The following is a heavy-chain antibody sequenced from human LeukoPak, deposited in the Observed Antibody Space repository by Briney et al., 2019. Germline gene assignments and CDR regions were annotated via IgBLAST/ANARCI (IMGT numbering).Heavy chain of an antibody. Sequence: PSETLSLTCTVSGGSISSGSYYWSWIRQPAGKGLEWIGRIYISGSTNYNPSLKSRVTMSVDTSKNQFSLKLSSVTAADTAVYYCARDRGTWNDDGFDYWGQGTLVTVSS. CDR1: GGSISSGSYY. CDR3: ARDRGTWNDDGFDY. J-gene: IGHJ4*02. V-gene: IGHV4-61*02. CDR2: IYISGST. D-gene: IGHD1-1*01.